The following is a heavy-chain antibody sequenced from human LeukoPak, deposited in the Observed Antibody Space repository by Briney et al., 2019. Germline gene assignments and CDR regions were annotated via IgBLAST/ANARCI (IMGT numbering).Heavy chain of an antibody. CDR2: ISSSGSTI. V-gene: IGHV3-11*01. J-gene: IGHJ6*02. Sequence: GGSLRLSCAASGFTFSDYYMSWIRQAPGKGLEWVSYISSSGSTIYYADSVKGRFTISRDNAKNSLYLQMNSLRAEDTAVYYCARSLRDGYNLYYYYYGMDVWGQGTTVTVSS. CDR1: GFTFSDYY. CDR3: ARSLRDGYNLYYYYYGMDV. D-gene: IGHD5-24*01.